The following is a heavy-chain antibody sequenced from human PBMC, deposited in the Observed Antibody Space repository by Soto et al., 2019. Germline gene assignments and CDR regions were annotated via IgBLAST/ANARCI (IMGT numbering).Heavy chain of an antibody. J-gene: IGHJ5*02. Sequence: SETLSLTCSVSAGSITTSYWSWIRQPLGKALEWIGYISYRGSTNYNPSLKSRLTISIDTSKSQISLKLTSMTTADTAVYYCASSGIVGREVNTWFDPWGQGTLVTVSS. V-gene: IGHV4-59*01. CDR1: AGSITTSY. D-gene: IGHD3-22*01. CDR3: ASSGIVGREVNTWFDP. CDR2: ISYRGST.